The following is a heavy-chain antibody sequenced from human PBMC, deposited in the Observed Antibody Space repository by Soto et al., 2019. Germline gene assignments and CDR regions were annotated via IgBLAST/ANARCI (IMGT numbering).Heavy chain of an antibody. Sequence: EVQLLESGGGLVQRGGSLRLSCAASGFTFSSYAMSWVRQAPGKGLEWVSALSSSGGGTYYADSVKGRFTISRDTSKNPLYLQMNSLRDEDTAVYYCAPIRSSGWYGDYWGQGTLVTVSS. D-gene: IGHD6-19*01. V-gene: IGHV3-23*01. J-gene: IGHJ4*02. CDR1: GFTFSSYA. CDR3: APIRSSGWYGDY. CDR2: LSSSGGGT.